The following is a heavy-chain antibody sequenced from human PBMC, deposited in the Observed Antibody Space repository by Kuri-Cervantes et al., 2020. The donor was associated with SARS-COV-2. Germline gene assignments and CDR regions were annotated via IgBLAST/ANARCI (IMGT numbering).Heavy chain of an antibody. CDR3: AREGTIVVGGLDS. CDR1: GYTFTNYE. Sequence: ASVKVSCKASGYTFTNYEINWVRQATGQGLEWMGWMNPNSGDTDYAQKFQGRVILTRNTSTTTACMVLRGLKSEDTAVYYCAREGTIVVGGLDSWGQGTLVTVSS. CDR2: MNPNSGDT. V-gene: IGHV1-8*03. D-gene: IGHD2-21*01. J-gene: IGHJ4*02.